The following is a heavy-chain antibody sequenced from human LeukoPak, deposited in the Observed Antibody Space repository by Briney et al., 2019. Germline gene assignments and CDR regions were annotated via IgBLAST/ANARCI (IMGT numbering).Heavy chain of an antibody. CDR2: ISSSSSYI. V-gene: IGHV3-21*04. J-gene: IGHJ4*02. CDR1: GFTFSSYG. D-gene: IGHD1-26*01. Sequence: PGGSLRLSCAASGFTFSSYGMNWVRQAPGKGLEWVSSISSSSSYIYYGDSVKGRFTISRDNAKNSLYLQMNSLRAEDTAVYYCAKQGPSSPWGWELLSCFDYWGQGTLVTVSS. CDR3: AKQGPSSPWGWELLSCFDY.